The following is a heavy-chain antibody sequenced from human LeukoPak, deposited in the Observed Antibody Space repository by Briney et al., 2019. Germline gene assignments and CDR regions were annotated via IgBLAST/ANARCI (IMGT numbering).Heavy chain of an antibody. CDR3: AKREIVGPTNYFQH. CDR1: GFTFRSYA. D-gene: IGHD1-26*01. Sequence: PGGSLRLSCAASGFTFRSYAMSWVRQAPGKGLEWVATISGSGGSTYYADSVEGRFTISRDNSRDTLYLQMNGLRAEDTAVYFCAKREIVGPTNYFQHWGQGTLVTVSS. V-gene: IGHV3-23*01. J-gene: IGHJ1*01. CDR2: ISGSGGST.